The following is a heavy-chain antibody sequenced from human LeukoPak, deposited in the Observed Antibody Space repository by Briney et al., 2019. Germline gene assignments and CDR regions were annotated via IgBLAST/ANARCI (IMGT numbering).Heavy chain of an antibody. CDR3: ARSYSSGWYHWFDP. Sequence: SETLSLTCTVSGGSISSYYWRWIRQPPGKGLEWIGYIYYSGSTNYNPSLKSQVTISVDTSKNQFSLKLSSVTAADTAVYYCARSYSSGWYHWFDPWGQGTLVTVSS. D-gene: IGHD6-19*01. V-gene: IGHV4-59*08. CDR1: GGSISSYY. CDR2: IYYSGST. J-gene: IGHJ5*02.